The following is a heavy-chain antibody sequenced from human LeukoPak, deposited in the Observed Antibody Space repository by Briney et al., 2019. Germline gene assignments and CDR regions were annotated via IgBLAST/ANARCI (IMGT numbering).Heavy chain of an antibody. CDR2: IIPIFGTA. D-gene: IGHD3-16*01. Sequence: SVKVSCKASGGTFSSYAISWVRQAPGQGLEWMGGIIPIFGTANYAQKFQGRVTMTRDTSTSTVYMELSSLRSEDTAVYYCARGGGVTVVYFYSHTFYGMDVWGQGTTVTVSS. CDR3: ARGGGVTVVYFYSHTFYGMDV. V-gene: IGHV1-69*05. CDR1: GGTFSSYA. J-gene: IGHJ6*02.